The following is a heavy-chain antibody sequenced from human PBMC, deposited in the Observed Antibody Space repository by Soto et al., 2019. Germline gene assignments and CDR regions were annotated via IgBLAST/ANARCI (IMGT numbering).Heavy chain of an antibody. J-gene: IGHJ5*02. CDR3: ARLNYDFWSGYLPFSKSDWFDP. CDR1: GGSISSSSYY. V-gene: IGHV4-39*01. D-gene: IGHD3-3*01. Sequence: PSETLSLTCTVSGGSISSSSYYWGWIRQPPGKGLEWIGSIYYSGSTYYNPSLKSRVTISVDTSKNQFSLKLSSVTAADTAVYYCARLNYDFWSGYLPFSKSDWFDPWGQGTLVTVSS. CDR2: IYYSGST.